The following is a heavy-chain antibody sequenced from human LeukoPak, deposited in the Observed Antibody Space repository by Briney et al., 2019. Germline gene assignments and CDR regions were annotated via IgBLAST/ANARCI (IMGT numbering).Heavy chain of an antibody. V-gene: IGHV4-39*01. CDR2: IYYSGST. Sequence: SETLSLTCTVSGDSISSSSYYWGWIRQPPGKGLEWIGTIYYSGSTYYNPSLESRVTISIDTSKNQFSLKLNSVTAADTAVYYCARVLPQWLARDYFDYWGQGTLVTVSS. CDR1: GDSISSSSYY. D-gene: IGHD6-19*01. CDR3: ARVLPQWLARDYFDY. J-gene: IGHJ4*02.